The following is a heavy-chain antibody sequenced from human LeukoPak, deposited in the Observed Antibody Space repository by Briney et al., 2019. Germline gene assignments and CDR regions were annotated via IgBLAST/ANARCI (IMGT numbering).Heavy chain of an antibody. D-gene: IGHD6-13*01. CDR2: ISISGTTT. Sequence: PGGSLRLSCAASGFIFSDFCMGWIRQAPGKGLEWVSYISISGTTTNYADSVKGRFTISRDDARNSLYLQMNSLRAEDTAVYYCAKDILAAGLFFDYWGQGTLVTVSS. V-gene: IGHV3-11*01. J-gene: IGHJ4*02. CDR1: GFIFSDFC. CDR3: AKDILAAGLFFDY.